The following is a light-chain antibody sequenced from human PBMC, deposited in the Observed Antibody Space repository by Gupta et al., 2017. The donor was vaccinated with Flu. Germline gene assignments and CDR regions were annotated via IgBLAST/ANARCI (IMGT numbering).Light chain of an antibody. J-gene: IGKJ4*01. CDR3: QQYHAYPLT. Sequence: DIQMTQSPSTLSASVGDRVTISCRASQNIITWLAWYQKKPGQAPTLLIYDASSVEGGVPSRFSGSGSGTEFTLTISSLQPDDFAAYYCQQYHAYPLTFGGGTKVEIK. CDR1: QNIITW. CDR2: DAS. V-gene: IGKV1-5*03.